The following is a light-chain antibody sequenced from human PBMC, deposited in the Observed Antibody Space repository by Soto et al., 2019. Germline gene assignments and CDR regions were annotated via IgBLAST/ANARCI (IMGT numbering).Light chain of an antibody. V-gene: IGLV2-23*01. J-gene: IGLJ2*01. CDR1: SSDVGNYNL. CDR3: CSYAGSRTLV. CDR2: EGS. Sequence: QSALTQPASVSGSPGQSITISCTGTSSDVGNYNLVSWYQQHPGKAPKLMIYEGSKWPSGVSIRFSGSKSGNTASLTISGLQAEDEADYYCCSYAGSRTLVFGGGTKVTVL.